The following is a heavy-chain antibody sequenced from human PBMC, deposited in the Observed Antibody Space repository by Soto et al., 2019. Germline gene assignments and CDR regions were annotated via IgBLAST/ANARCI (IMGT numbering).Heavy chain of an antibody. CDR2: ISGSGGST. CDR1: GFTFSSYA. D-gene: IGHD3-3*01. J-gene: IGHJ4*02. V-gene: IGHV3-23*01. Sequence: GGSLRLSCAASGFTFSSYAMSWVRQAPGKGLEWVSAISGSGGSTYYADSVKGRFTISRDNSKNTLYLQMNSLRAEDTAVYYCAKDTEYYDFWSGYPRSRIPSAYFDYWGQGTLVTVSS. CDR3: AKDTEYYDFWSGYPRSRIPSAYFDY.